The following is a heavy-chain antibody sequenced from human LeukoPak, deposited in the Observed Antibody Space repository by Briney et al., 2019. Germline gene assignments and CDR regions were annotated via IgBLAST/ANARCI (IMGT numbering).Heavy chain of an antibody. CDR2: IWYDGSNK. J-gene: IGHJ4*02. V-gene: IGHV3-33*01. Sequence: GGSLRLSCAASGFTFSSYGMHWVRQAPGKGLEWVAVIWYDGSNKYYADSVKGRFTISRDNSKNTLYLQMNSLRAEDTAVYYCARKVDIVATGDYWGQGTLVTVSS. CDR1: GFTFSSYG. CDR3: ARKVDIVATGDY. D-gene: IGHD5-12*01.